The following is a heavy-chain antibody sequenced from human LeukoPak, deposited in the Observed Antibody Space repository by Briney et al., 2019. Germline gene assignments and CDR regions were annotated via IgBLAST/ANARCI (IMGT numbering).Heavy chain of an antibody. CDR3: ASGYGDHYYYYYMDV. V-gene: IGHV1-46*01. CDR2: INPSGGST. J-gene: IGHJ6*03. CDR1: GYTFTSYY. Sequence: EASVKVSCKASGYTFTSYYMRWVRQAPGQGLEWMGIINPSGGSTSYAQKFQGRVTMTRDMSTSTVYMELSSLRSEDTAVYYCASGYGDHYYYYYMDVWGKGTTVTVSS. D-gene: IGHD4-17*01.